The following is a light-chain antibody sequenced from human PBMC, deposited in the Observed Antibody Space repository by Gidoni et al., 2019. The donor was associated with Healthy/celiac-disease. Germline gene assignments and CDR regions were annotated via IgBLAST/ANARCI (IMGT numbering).Light chain of an antibody. J-gene: IGLJ2*01. Sequence: QSVLTQPPSASGTPGQRVTISCSGSSSNIGSNTVNWYHQLPGTAPKLLIYSNNQRPSGVPDRFSGSKSGTSASLAISGLQSEDEADYYCAAWDDSLNGHEVFGGGTKLTVL. V-gene: IGLV1-44*01. CDR2: SNN. CDR1: SSNIGSNT. CDR3: AAWDDSLNGHEV.